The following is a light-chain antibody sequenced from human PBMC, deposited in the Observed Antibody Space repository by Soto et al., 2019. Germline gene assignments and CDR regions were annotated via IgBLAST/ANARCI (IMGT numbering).Light chain of an antibody. V-gene: IGKV1-39*01. J-gene: IGKJ1*01. CDR3: QQSYSTPWT. CDR1: QSISSY. CDR2: AAS. Sequence: DIRITQSASSLSASVGDRVTITCRASQSISSYLNWYQQKPGKAPKLLIYAASSLQSGVPSRFSGSGSGTDFTLTISSLQPEDFATYYCQQSYSTPWTFGQGTKVDIK.